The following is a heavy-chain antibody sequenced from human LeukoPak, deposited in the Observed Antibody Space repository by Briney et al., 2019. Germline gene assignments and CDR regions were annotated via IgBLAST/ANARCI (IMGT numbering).Heavy chain of an antibody. CDR1: GFTFSSYG. J-gene: IGHJ5*02. D-gene: IGHD5-18*01. Sequence: QPGRSLRLSCAASGFTFSSYGMHWVRQAPGKGLEWVAVISYDGSNKYYADSVKGRFTISRDNSKNTLYLQMNSLRAEDTAVYYCANSTAMYLWGQGILVTVSS. CDR3: ANSTAMYL. CDR2: ISYDGSNK. V-gene: IGHV3-30*18.